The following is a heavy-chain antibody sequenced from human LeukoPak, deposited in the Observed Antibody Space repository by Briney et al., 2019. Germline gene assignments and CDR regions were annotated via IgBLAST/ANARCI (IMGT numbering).Heavy chain of an antibody. V-gene: IGHV4-59*01. Sequence: SETLSLTCTVSGGSISSYYWSWIRQSPGKRLEWIGYIYYSGSTNYNPSLKSRVTISVDTSKNQFSLKLSSVTAADTAVYYCATPPYDFWSGRNARYYYMDVWGKGTTVTVSS. J-gene: IGHJ6*03. CDR2: IYYSGST. CDR3: ATPPYDFWSGRNARYYYMDV. CDR1: GGSISSYY. D-gene: IGHD3-3*01.